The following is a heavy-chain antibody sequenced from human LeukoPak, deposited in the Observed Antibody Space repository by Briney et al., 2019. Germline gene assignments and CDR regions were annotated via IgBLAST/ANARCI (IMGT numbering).Heavy chain of an antibody. V-gene: IGHV3-49*03. CDR1: GFTFGDYA. J-gene: IGHJ4*02. CDR2: IRSKAYGGTT. CDR3: TRFLRKRAGYSSSWTFDY. D-gene: IGHD6-13*01. Sequence: GGSLRLSCTASGFTFGDYAMSWFRQAPGKGLEWVGFIRSKAYGGTTEYAASVKGRFTISRDDSKSIAYLQMNSLKTEDTAVYYCTRFLRKRAGYSSSWTFDYWGQGTLVTVSS.